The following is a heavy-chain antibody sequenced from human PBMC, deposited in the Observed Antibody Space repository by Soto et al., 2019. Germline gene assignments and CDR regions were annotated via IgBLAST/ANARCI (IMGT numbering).Heavy chain of an antibody. D-gene: IGHD6-6*01. J-gene: IGHJ4*02. Sequence: VQLLESGGGLVQPGGSLRLSCGGSGFTFSSYAMIWVRQAPGKGLEWVSGISGNGDTTYYADSLKGRFSISRDNSKNTVYLHMNSLRAEDTAVYYCAKRSPPSDGELFGRPKDWGQGTLVTVSS. CDR1: GFTFSSYA. V-gene: IGHV3-23*01. CDR2: ISGNGDTT. CDR3: AKRSPPSDGELFGRPKD.